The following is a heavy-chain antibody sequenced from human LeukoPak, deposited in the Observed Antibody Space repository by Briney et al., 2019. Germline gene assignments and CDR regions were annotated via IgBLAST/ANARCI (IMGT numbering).Heavy chain of an antibody. CDR2: ISYDGSHK. CDR3: AKDFWVVEQRLVSLDDYFYYAMGV. CDR1: GFTFSSYG. D-gene: IGHD6-13*01. Sequence: PGRSLRLSCAASGFTFSSYGMHWVRQAPGKGLEWVAVISYDGSHKYYADSVKGRLTISRDNSKNTLYLQMNSLRAEDTAVYYCAKDFWVVEQRLVSLDDYFYYAMGVWGQGTTVTVSS. J-gene: IGHJ6*02. V-gene: IGHV3-30*18.